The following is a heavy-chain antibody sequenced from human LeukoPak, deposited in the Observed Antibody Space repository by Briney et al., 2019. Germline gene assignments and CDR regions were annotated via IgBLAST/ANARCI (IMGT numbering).Heavy chain of an antibody. CDR1: EFTFSSYA. D-gene: IGHD4-4*01. CDR3: ASNRRDGYNNEPVDY. Sequence: GGSLTLTCAASEFTFSSYAMSLVRQPPGKGLEWVSAISGSGGSTCYAGSVKGRLTLSRDNSKNTLYLQMSSLRAEDTAVYYCASNRRDGYNNEPVDYWGQGTLVTVSS. CDR2: ISGSGGST. V-gene: IGHV3-23*01. J-gene: IGHJ4*02.